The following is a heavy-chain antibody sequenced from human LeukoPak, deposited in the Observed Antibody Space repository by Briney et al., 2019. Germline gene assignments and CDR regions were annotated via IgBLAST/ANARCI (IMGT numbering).Heavy chain of an antibody. CDR1: GFTFSSYA. CDR2: ISYDGSNK. V-gene: IGHV3-30-3*01. Sequence: PGGSLRLSCAASGFTFSSYAMLWVRQAPGKGLEWVAVISYDGSNKYYADSVKGRFTISRDNSKNTLYLQMNSLRAEDTDVYYWATVGWENWYYFGYWGQGTLVTVSS. D-gene: IGHD1-1*01. CDR3: ATVGWENWYYFGY. J-gene: IGHJ4*02.